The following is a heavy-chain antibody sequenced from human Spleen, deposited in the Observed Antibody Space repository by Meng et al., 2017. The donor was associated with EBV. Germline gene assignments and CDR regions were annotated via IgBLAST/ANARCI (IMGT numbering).Heavy chain of an antibody. CDR1: AGSCSHSV. CDR3: ARDVRIGSTSWSILDP. CDR2: IIPILGTP. D-gene: IGHD6-13*01. V-gene: IGHV1-69*06. J-gene: IGHJ5*02. Sequence: VEFVRQLVEAQDPGSSGTCSPRPSAGSCSHSVINRPRQAPGQGLEWMGGIIPILGTPNYAENGHDRVTITEDKSTNTVYLEVSSLTFEDTAVYYCARDVRIGSTSWSILDPWGQGTLVTVSS.